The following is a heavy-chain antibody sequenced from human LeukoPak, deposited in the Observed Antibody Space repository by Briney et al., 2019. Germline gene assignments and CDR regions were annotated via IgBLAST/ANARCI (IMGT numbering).Heavy chain of an antibody. CDR1: GFTFSSYA. CDR3: ARVPPGQWLVGDAFDI. Sequence: TGGSLRLSCAASGFTFSSYAMTWVRQAPGKGLEWVSAIYVSGGSTFYADSVKGRFTVSRDNSKNTLYLQMNSLRAEDTAVYYCARVPPGQWLVGDAFDIWGQGTMVTVSS. J-gene: IGHJ3*02. CDR2: IYVSGGST. V-gene: IGHV3-23*01. D-gene: IGHD6-19*01.